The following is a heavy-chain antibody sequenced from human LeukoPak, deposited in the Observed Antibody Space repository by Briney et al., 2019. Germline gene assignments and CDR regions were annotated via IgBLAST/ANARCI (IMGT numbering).Heavy chain of an antibody. Sequence: SETLSLTCTVSGYSISSDYYWAWLRQPPGKGLEWIGSIYQSGHTYYNPSLKSRVTISVDTSKNQFSLKLSSVTAADTAVYYCARESPHYDILTGYFYYFDYWGQGTLVTVSS. CDR1: GYSISSDYY. D-gene: IGHD3-9*01. CDR3: ARESPHYDILTGYFYYFDY. J-gene: IGHJ4*02. CDR2: IYQSGHT. V-gene: IGHV4-38-2*02.